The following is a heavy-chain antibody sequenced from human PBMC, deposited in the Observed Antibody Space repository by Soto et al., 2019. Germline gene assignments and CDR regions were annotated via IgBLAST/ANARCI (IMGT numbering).Heavy chain of an antibody. D-gene: IGHD6-13*01. V-gene: IGHV1-18*01. CDR1: GYTFTSYG. Sequence: QVQLVQSGAEVKKPGASVKVSCKASGYTFTSYGISWVRQAPGQALEWMGWISAYNGNTNYAQKLQGRVTMTTDTSTRTAYMELRSLRSDDTAVYYCARDFFSGSSSGYSPRYWGQGTLVTVSS. CDR3: ARDFFSGSSSGYSPRY. J-gene: IGHJ4*02. CDR2: ISAYNGNT.